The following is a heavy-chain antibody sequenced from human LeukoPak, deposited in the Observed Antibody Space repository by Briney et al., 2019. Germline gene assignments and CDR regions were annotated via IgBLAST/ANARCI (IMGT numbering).Heavy chain of an antibody. J-gene: IGHJ6*02. Sequence: GGSLRLSCAASGFTFSSYWMSWVRQAPGKGLEWVANIKQDGSEKYYVDSVKGRFTISRDNAKNSLYLQMNSLRAEDTALYYCAKGYQSTVTTSYYYYGMDVWGQGTTVTVSS. CDR1: GFTFSSYW. D-gene: IGHD4-17*01. V-gene: IGHV3-7*03. CDR2: IKQDGSEK. CDR3: AKGYQSTVTTSYYYYGMDV.